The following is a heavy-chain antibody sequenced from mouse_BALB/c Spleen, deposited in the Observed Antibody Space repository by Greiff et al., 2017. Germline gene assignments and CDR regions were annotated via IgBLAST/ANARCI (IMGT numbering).Heavy chain of an antibody. CDR1: GFTFSSFG. D-gene: IGHD2-1*01. CDR3: ARGDYYGNSRGFAY. V-gene: IGHV5-17*02. J-gene: IGHJ3*01. CDR2: ISSGSSTI. Sequence: EVMLVESGGGLVQPGGSRKLSCAASGFTFSSFGMHWVRQAPEKGLEWVAYISSGSSTIYYADTVKGRFTISRDNPKNTLFLQMTSLRSEDTAMYYCARGDYYGNSRGFAYWGQGTLVTVSA.